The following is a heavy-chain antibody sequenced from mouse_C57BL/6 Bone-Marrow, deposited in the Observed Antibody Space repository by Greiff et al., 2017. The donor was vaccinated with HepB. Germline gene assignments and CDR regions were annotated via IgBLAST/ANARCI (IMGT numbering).Heavy chain of an antibody. Sequence: QVQLQQPGAELVKPGASVKLSCKASGYTFTSYWMQWVKQRPGQGLEWIGEIDPSDSYTNYNQKFKGKATLTVDTSSSTAYMQLSSLTSEDSAVYYCARALQDYYGSSYDYWGQGTTLTVSS. CDR1: GYTFTSYW. V-gene: IGHV1-50*01. CDR3: ARALQDYYGSSYDY. D-gene: IGHD1-1*01. CDR2: IDPSDSYT. J-gene: IGHJ2*01.